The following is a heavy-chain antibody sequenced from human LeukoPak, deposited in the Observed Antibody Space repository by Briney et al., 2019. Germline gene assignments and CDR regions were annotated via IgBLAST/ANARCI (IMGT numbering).Heavy chain of an antibody. J-gene: IGHJ4*02. V-gene: IGHV3-7*01. CDR2: IKPDGSET. D-gene: IGHD4-23*01. CDR1: GFRFSWYW. CDR3: AKDRYGVNSYFDY. Sequence: PGGSLRLSCAASGFRFSWYWMSWVRQTPGKGLEGVANIKPDGSETHYVESVKGRFTISRDNAKNSLFIQMNSLRVEDTAVYYCAKDRYGVNSYFDYWGQGTLVTVSS.